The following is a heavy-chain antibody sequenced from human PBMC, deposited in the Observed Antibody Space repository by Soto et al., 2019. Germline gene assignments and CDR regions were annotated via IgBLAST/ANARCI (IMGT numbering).Heavy chain of an antibody. J-gene: IGHJ3*02. CDR3: VRDRDWAFDI. V-gene: IGHV3-48*02. Sequence: EVHLVESGGGLVQPGGSLRLSCAASGYTFSEYSMNWVRQAPGKGLEWVSYFGTSRKYIFYADSVRGRFTTSRDDAKNSLYLQLNSLRDEDTAVYYCVRDRDWAFDIWGQGTMVTVSS. CDR1: GYTFSEYS. CDR2: FGTSRKYI. D-gene: IGHD3-9*01.